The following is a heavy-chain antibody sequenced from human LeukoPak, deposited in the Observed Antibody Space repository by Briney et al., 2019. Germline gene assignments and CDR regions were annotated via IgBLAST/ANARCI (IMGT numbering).Heavy chain of an antibody. V-gene: IGHV3-30-3*01. Sequence: PGGSLRLSCAASGFTFSSYAMHWVRQAPGKGLEWVAVISHDGSNKYYADSVKGRFTISRDNSKNMLYLQMNSLRTEDTALYYCARGAGLSTRRRLDYWGQGTLVTVSS. CDR2: ISHDGSNK. D-gene: IGHD4/OR15-4a*01. CDR1: GFTFSSYA. J-gene: IGHJ4*02. CDR3: ARGAGLSTRRRLDY.